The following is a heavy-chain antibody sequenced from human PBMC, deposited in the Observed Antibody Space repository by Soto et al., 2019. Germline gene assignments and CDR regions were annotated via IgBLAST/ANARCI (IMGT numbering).Heavy chain of an antibody. CDR1: GFTFSSYG. V-gene: IGHV3-33*01. D-gene: IGHD2-15*01. CDR3: AREPFDVVRGGSCLDY. Sequence: QVQLVESGGGVVQPGRSLRLACAASGFTFSSYGMHWVRQAPGKGLEWVAVIWYDGSNKYYADSVKGRFTISRDNSKNTMYLQMNSLRAEDTAVYYCAREPFDVVRGGSCLDYWGQGTLVTVSS. J-gene: IGHJ4*02. CDR2: IWYDGSNK.